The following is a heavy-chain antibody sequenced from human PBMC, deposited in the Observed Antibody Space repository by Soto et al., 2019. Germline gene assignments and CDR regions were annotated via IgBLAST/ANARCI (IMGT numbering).Heavy chain of an antibody. Sequence: PSEPLCLTCTVSVGSIRSYYWSWIRHPPVEGLEWMGYIYYSGSTNYNPSLKSRVTISVDTSKNQFSLKLSSVTAADTAVYYCARHNRRYCSGGSCKNWFDPWGQGTLVTVSS. V-gene: IGHV4-59*01. D-gene: IGHD2-15*01. CDR3: ARHNRRYCSGGSCKNWFDP. CDR2: IYYSGST. J-gene: IGHJ5*02. CDR1: VGSIRSYY.